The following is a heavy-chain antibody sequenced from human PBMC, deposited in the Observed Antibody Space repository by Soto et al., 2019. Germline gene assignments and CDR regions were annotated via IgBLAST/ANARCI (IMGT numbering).Heavy chain of an antibody. CDR2: IYPGDSDT. CDR3: AASIFYYGMDV. V-gene: IGHV5-51*01. J-gene: IGHJ6*02. Sequence: GESLKISCKSSGYTFTNYWIGWVRQMTGKGLEWMGIIYPGDSDTKYNPSFQGQVTISADKSITSTYLQWSSLKASDTAIYYCAASIFYYGMDVWGQGTTVTVSS. CDR1: GYTFTNYW.